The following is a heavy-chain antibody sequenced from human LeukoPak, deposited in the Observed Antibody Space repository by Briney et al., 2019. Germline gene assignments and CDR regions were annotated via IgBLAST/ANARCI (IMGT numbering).Heavy chain of an antibody. Sequence: PGRSLRLSCAASGFTFSNYGMHWVRQAPGKGLEWVAVIWYDGSNKYYADSAKGRFTISRDNSKNTLYLQMNSLRAEDTAVYYCAGNYGPYYFDYWGQGTLVTVSS. CDR3: AGNYGPYYFDY. D-gene: IGHD3-10*01. J-gene: IGHJ4*02. CDR2: IWYDGSNK. CDR1: GFTFSNYG. V-gene: IGHV3-33*01.